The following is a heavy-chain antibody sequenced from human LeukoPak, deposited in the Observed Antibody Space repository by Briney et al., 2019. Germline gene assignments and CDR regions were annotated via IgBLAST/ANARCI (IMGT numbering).Heavy chain of an antibody. CDR1: GGSISNHY. J-gene: IGHJ4*02. Sequence: SETLSLTCTVSGGSISNHYWSWIRQPPGKGLEWIGYVYYTGSTNYHPSLKSRVTISVDTSKNQLSLKLSSVTAADTAVYYCARHPLDYWGQGILVTVSS. CDR2: VYYTGST. CDR3: ARHPLDY. V-gene: IGHV4-59*08.